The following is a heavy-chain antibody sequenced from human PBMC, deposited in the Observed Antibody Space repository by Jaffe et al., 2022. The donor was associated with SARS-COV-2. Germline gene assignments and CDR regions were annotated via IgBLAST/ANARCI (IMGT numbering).Heavy chain of an antibody. CDR1: AFTFGDYA. Sequence: EVQLVESGGGLVQPGRSLRLSCTASAFTFGDYAMSWFRQAPGKGLEWVGLIRSKAYGGTTEYAASVKGRFTISRDDSKSIAFLQMNSLKTEDTAVYYCTRDRYYSGSGSFYSISYYMDVWGKGTTVTVSS. CDR3: TRDRYYSGSGSFYSISYYMDV. CDR2: IRSKAYGGTT. D-gene: IGHD3-10*01. V-gene: IGHV3-49*03. J-gene: IGHJ6*03.